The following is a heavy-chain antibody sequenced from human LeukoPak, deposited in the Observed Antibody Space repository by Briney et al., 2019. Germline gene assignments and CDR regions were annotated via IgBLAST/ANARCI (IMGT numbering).Heavy chain of an antibody. CDR1: GFTFTSSA. CDR3: ATSDGGRIQNYPFDY. Sequence: GASVKVSCKASGFTFTSSAMQWVRQARGQRLEWIGWIAVGSGNTNYAQKFQERVTINRDMSTSTAYMELSSLRSEDTAVYYCATSDGGRIQNYPFDYWGQGTLVTVSS. D-gene: IGHD1-7*01. V-gene: IGHV1-58*02. CDR2: IAVGSGNT. J-gene: IGHJ4*02.